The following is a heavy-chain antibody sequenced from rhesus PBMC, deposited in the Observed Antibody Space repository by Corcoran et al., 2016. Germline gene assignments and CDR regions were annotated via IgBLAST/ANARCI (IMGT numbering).Heavy chain of an antibody. D-gene: IGHD4-35*01. Sequence: EVQLVESGGGLVQPGGSLRLSCVASGFTFSSYGLYWVRQAPGKRLEWLAAFKSGGASTYYADSVKGRFTISRDNSKNTLALQMNSLRAEDSAVYYCATPYGNSAESFDFWGQGALVTVSS. CDR2: FKSGGAST. J-gene: IGHJ1*01. CDR3: ATPYGNSAESFDF. CDR1: GFTFSSYG. V-gene: IGHV3S25*01.